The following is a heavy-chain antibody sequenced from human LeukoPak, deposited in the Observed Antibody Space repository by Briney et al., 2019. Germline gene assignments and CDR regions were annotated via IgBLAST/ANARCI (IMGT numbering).Heavy chain of an antibody. CDR1: GFTFSSYW. V-gene: IGHV3-30*02. J-gene: IGHJ4*02. CDR2: ILNDGSIK. Sequence: GGSLRLSCAASGFTFSSYWMHWVRQTPGKGLEWVASILNDGSIKYYADSVKGRLSISRDNFKNTLYLQINSLKTEDTAVFYCARGKVRATDYPFDHWGQGTLVTVSS. D-gene: IGHD4-11*01. CDR3: ARGKVRATDYPFDH.